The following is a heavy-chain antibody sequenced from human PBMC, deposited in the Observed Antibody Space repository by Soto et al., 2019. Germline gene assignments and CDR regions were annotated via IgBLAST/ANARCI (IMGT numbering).Heavy chain of an antibody. D-gene: IGHD1-1*01. CDR3: ARVTPGNNLYYFSGLDV. Sequence: QVHLVESGGGVAQPGRSLRLSCVASGFTFDTNGIHWVRQAPGKGLQWVALISYEGSNTYYADSVRGRFTISRDNSKNTLYLQINALRPDDTGVYYCARVTPGNNLYYFSGLDVWGRGTPVTVSS. CDR2: ISYEGSNT. J-gene: IGHJ6*02. V-gene: IGHV3-30-3*01. CDR1: GFTFDTNG.